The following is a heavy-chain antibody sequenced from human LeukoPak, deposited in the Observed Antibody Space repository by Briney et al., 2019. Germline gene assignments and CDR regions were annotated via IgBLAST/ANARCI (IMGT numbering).Heavy chain of an antibody. CDR1: GGSISSYY. D-gene: IGHD5-24*01. J-gene: IGHJ4*02. Sequence: SETLSLTCTVSGGSISSYYWSWIRQPPGKGLEWIGYIYYSGSTNYNPSLKSRVTISVDTSKNQFSLKLSSVTAADTAVYYCARERRGGYKTYFDYWGQGTLVTVSS. V-gene: IGHV4-59*01. CDR2: IYYSGST. CDR3: ARERRGGYKTYFDY.